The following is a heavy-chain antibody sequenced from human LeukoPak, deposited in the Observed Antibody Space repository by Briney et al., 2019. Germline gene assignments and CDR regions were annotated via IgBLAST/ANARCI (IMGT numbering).Heavy chain of an antibody. J-gene: IGHJ4*02. CDR1: GFTFSSYA. CDR2: ISYDGSNK. Sequence: GGSLRLSCAASGFTFSSYAMHWVRQAPGKGLEWVAVISYDGSNKYYADSVKGRFTISRDNSKNTLYLQMNSLRAEDTAVYYCARKYDTAVDYWGQGTLVTVSS. V-gene: IGHV3-30-3*01. D-gene: IGHD5-18*01. CDR3: ARKYDTAVDY.